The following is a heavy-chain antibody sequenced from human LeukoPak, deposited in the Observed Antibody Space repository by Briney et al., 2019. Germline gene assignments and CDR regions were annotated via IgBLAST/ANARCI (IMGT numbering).Heavy chain of an antibody. CDR2: ISSSGSTI. V-gene: IGHV3-11*04. CDR3: ARGWTQLWVDAFDI. D-gene: IGHD5-18*01. Sequence: PGGSLRLSCAASGFTFSDYYMSWIRQAPGKGLEWVSYISSSGSTIYYADSVKGRFTISRDNANNSLYLQMNSLRAEDTAVYYCARGWTQLWVDAFDIWGQGTMVTVSS. J-gene: IGHJ3*02. CDR1: GFTFSDYY.